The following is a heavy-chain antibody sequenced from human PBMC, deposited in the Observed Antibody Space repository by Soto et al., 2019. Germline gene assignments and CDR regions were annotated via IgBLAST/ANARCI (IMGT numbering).Heavy chain of an antibody. V-gene: IGHV4-34*01. Sequence: PSETLSLTCAVYGGSFSGYYWSWIRQPPGKGLEWIGEINHSGSTNYNPSLKSRVTISVDTSKNQFSQKLSSVTAADTAVYYCARRGSRTKYLAAAGISCKGAFDICGQGTMVPVSS. D-gene: IGHD6-13*01. J-gene: IGHJ3*02. CDR2: INHSGST. CDR3: ARRGSRTKYLAAAGISCKGAFDI. CDR1: GGSFSGYY.